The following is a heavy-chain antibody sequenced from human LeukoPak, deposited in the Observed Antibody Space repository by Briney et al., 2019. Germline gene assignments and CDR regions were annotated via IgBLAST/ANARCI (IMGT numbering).Heavy chain of an antibody. CDR3: ARDSIAAAGT. V-gene: IGHV3-66*01. Sequence: GGSLRPSCAASGFTVSSNYMSWVRQAPGKGLEWVSVIYSGGSTYYADSVKGRFTISRDNSKNTLYLQMNSLRAEDTAVYYCARDSIAAAGTWGQGTLVTVSS. CDR1: GFTVSSNY. J-gene: IGHJ4*02. D-gene: IGHD6-13*01. CDR2: IYSGGST.